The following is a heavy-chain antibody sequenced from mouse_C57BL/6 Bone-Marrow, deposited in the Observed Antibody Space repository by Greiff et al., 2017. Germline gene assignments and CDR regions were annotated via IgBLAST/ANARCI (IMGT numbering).Heavy chain of an antibody. CDR2: ISSGGSYT. J-gene: IGHJ2*01. CDR3: ARRGRFITTVVDYCDY. D-gene: IGHD1-1*01. V-gene: IGHV5-6*02. CDR1: GFTFSSYG. Sequence: EVKLVESGGDLVKPGGSLKLSCAASGFTFSSYGMSWVRQTPDKRLEWVATISSGGSYTYYPDSVKGRFTISRDNAKNTLYLQMSSLKSEDTAMYYCARRGRFITTVVDYCDYWGQGTTLTVSS.